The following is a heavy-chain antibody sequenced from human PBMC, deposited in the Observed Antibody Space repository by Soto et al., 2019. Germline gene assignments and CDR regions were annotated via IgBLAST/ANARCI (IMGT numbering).Heavy chain of an antibody. CDR2: INHSGST. Sequence: SETLSLTCAVYGGSFSGYYWSWIRQPPGKGLEWIGEINHSGSTNYNPSLKSRVTISVDTSKNQFSLKLSSVTAADTAVYYCARGGFDSTWYWLDPWGQGTLVTV. D-gene: IGHD6-13*01. J-gene: IGHJ5*02. CDR1: GGSFSGYY. V-gene: IGHV4-34*01. CDR3: ARGGFDSTWYWLDP.